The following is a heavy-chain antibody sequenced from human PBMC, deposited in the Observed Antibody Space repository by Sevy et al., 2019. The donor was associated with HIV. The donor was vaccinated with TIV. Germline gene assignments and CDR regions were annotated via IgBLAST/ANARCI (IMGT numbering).Heavy chain of an antibody. CDR3: EGGKSGYGYALNY. V-gene: IGHV3-66*01. CDR2: INSDDTT. J-gene: IGHJ4*02. CDR1: GFTVNSNY. Sequence: GGSLRLSCAASGFTVNSNYMTWVRQAPGKGLEGVSVINSDDTTYHADSLKDRFTITRYNFKNKLYVHRSSLRSEDTAVDYCEGGKSGYGYALNYWGQGTLVTVSS. D-gene: IGHD5-18*01.